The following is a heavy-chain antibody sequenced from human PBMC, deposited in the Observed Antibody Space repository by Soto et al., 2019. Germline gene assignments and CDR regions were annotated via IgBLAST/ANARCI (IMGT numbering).Heavy chain of an antibody. CDR3: ARRRGPYIVATVFFDY. D-gene: IGHD5-12*01. J-gene: IGHJ4*02. V-gene: IGHV5-51*03. CDR2: IYPGDSDT. Sequence: EVQLVQSGAEVKKPGESLKISCKGSGYSFTSYWIGWVRQMPGKGLEWMGIIYPGDSDTRYSPSFQGQVTISADKSISTAYLQWSSLKASDTAMYYCARRRGPYIVATVFFDYWGQGTLVTVSS. CDR1: GYSFTSYW.